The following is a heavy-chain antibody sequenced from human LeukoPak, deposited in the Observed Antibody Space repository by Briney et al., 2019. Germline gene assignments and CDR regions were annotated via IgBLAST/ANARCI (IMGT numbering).Heavy chain of an antibody. D-gene: IGHD6-19*01. V-gene: IGHV3-23*01. CDR1: GFTFNNYA. Sequence: PGGSLRLSCAASGFTFNNYAMSWVRQAPGRGLEWVSAISGCGGSTYYADSVKGRLTISRDNSKNTMYLQMNSLRAEDAAVYYCARRSGIAVAGAFDYWGQGTLVTVSS. J-gene: IGHJ4*02. CDR3: ARRSGIAVAGAFDY. CDR2: ISGCGGST.